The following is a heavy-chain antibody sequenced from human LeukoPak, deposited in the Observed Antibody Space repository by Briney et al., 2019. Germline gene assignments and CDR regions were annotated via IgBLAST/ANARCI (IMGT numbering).Heavy chain of an antibody. Sequence: GGSLRLSCAASGFTVSSNYMNWVRQAPGKGLVWVSRIASDGSSTTYADSVKGRFSISRDNAKNTLYLQMNSLRVEDTAVYYCARGRPHGNDYWGQGTLVTVSS. CDR3: ARGRPHGNDY. CDR1: GFTVSSNY. CDR2: IASDGSST. J-gene: IGHJ4*02. D-gene: IGHD4-23*01. V-gene: IGHV3-74*01.